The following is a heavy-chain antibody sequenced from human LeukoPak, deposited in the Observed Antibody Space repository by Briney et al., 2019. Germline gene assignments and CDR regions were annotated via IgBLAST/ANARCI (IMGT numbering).Heavy chain of an antibody. J-gene: IGHJ4*02. CDR2: ISGSGGST. CDR3: ARDYGTIFGVVYYFDY. D-gene: IGHD3-3*01. Sequence: QTGGSLRLSCAASGFTFSSYAMSWVRQAPGKGLEWVSAISGSGGSTYYADSVKGRFTISRDNAKNSLYLQMNSLRAEDTAVYYCARDYGTIFGVVYYFDYWGQGTLVTVSS. CDR1: GFTFSSYA. V-gene: IGHV3-23*01.